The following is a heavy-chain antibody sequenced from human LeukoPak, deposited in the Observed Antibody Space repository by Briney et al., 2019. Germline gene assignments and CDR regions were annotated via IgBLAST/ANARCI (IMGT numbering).Heavy chain of an antibody. V-gene: IGHV4-38-2*01. Sequence: SETLSLXCAVSGYSISSGYYWGWIRQPPGKGLEWIGSIYHSGSTYYNPSLKSRVTISVDTSKNRFSLKLSSVTAADTAVYYCASSYFWSGYSSRWGQGTLVTVSS. CDR2: IYHSGST. CDR3: ASSYFWSGYSSR. D-gene: IGHD3-3*01. CDR1: GYSISSGYY. J-gene: IGHJ4*02.